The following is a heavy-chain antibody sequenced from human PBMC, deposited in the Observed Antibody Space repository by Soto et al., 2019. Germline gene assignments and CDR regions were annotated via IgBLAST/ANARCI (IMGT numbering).Heavy chain of an antibody. CDR2: INPNSGNT. CDR1: GYTFTRYD. V-gene: IGHV1-8*01. Sequence: QVQLVPSGAEVKKPGASVKVSCKASGYTFTRYDINWVRQATGQGLEWMGWINPNSGNTGFAQTFQGRVTMTRKTSISTAYMELSSLRSDVTAGYFCARSTRYYDIDYWGQGALVTVSS. D-gene: IGHD1-26*01. J-gene: IGHJ4*02. CDR3: ARSTRYYDIDY.